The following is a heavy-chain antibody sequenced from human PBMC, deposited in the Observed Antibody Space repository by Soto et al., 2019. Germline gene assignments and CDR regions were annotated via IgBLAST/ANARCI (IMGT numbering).Heavy chain of an antibody. CDR1: GGSFSGYY. Sequence: PSEALSLTCAVYGGSFSGYYWSWIRQPPGKGLEWIGEINHSGSTNYNPSLKSRVTISVDTSKNQFSLKLSSVTAADTAVYYCARPRVWSDYIGGSHDAFDIWGQGTMVTVSS. D-gene: IGHD3-16*01. J-gene: IGHJ3*02. V-gene: IGHV4-34*01. CDR3: ARPRVWSDYIGGSHDAFDI. CDR2: INHSGST.